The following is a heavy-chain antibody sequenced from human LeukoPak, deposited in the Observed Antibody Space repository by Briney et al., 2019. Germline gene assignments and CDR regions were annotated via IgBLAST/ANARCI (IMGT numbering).Heavy chain of an antibody. CDR1: GITVSSNY. J-gene: IGHJ4*02. CDR2: IYSGGST. Sequence: PGGSLRLSCAASGITVSSNYMSWVRQAPGKGLEWVSVIYSGGSTYYAGSVKGRFTISRDNSKNTVYLQMNSLRGEDTAVYYCARDAGIAARGFGYWGQGTLVTVSS. D-gene: IGHD6-6*01. CDR3: ARDAGIAARGFGY. V-gene: IGHV3-53*01.